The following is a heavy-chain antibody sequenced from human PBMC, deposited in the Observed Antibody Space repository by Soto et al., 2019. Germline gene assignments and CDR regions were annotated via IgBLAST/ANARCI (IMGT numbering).Heavy chain of an antibody. CDR2: ISITGSYI. CDR3: AKSHSSSSGWFDP. V-gene: IGHV3-21*04. Sequence: GGSLRLSCAASGFSFSSYTMDWVRQAPGKGLQWVSSISITGSYIYYADSVKGRFAISRDNAQNSLYLQMNSLRAEDTAVYYCAKSHSSSSGWFDPWGQGTLVTVSS. J-gene: IGHJ5*02. CDR1: GFSFSSYT. D-gene: IGHD6-6*01.